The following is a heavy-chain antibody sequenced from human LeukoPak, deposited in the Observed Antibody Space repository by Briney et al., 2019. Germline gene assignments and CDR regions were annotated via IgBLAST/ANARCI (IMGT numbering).Heavy chain of an antibody. D-gene: IGHD3-22*01. CDR3: AKGIYYYDSSGYLPFDF. CDR1: GFTFEDYA. CDR2: ISWNSGNV. Sequence: SLRLSCAASGFTFEDYAMYWVRQAPGKGLEWVSGISWNSGNVGYADSVRGRFTISRDNAKNSLYLQMNSLRAEDTALYCCAKGIYYYDSSGYLPFDFWGQGTLVTVSS. V-gene: IGHV3-9*01. J-gene: IGHJ4*02.